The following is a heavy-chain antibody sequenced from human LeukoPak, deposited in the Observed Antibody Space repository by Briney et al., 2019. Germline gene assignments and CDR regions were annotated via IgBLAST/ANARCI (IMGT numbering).Heavy chain of an antibody. J-gene: IGHJ4*02. CDR2: ITGSGGST. V-gene: IGHV3-23*01. CDR1: GFTFSSYA. Sequence: GGSLRLSCVVSGFTFSSYAMNWVRQAPGKGLEWVSSITGSGGSTYYADSVKGRFTISRDNSKNTLYLQMNSLRGEDMAVYYCARDRIMPSAGEPFDYWGQGTLVTVSS. CDR3: ARDRIMPSAGEPFDY. D-gene: IGHD3-16*01.